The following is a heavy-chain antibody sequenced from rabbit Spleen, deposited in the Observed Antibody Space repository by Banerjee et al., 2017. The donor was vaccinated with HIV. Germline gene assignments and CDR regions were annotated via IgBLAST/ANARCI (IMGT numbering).Heavy chain of an antibody. V-gene: IGHV1S45*01. CDR1: GLDFSNNFW. J-gene: IGHJ6*01. Sequence: QEQLVESGGGLVQPEGSLTLTCKASGLDFSNNFWICWVRQAPGKGLEWIACFDVTKYGTTYYANWAKGRFTISKTSSTTVTLQMTSLTVADTATYFCARDTGSSFSTYGMDLWGPGTLVTVS. CDR3: ARDTGSSFSTYGMDL. D-gene: IGHD8-1*01. CDR2: FDVTKYGTT.